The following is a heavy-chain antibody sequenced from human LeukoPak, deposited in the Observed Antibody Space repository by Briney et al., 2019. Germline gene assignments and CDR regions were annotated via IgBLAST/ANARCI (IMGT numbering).Heavy chain of an antibody. CDR2: IYYSGST. D-gene: IGHD4-17*01. V-gene: IGHV4-39*01. Sequence: SETLSLTCTVSGGSISSSSYYWGWIRQPPGKGLEWIGSIYYSGSTYYNPSLKSRVTISVDTSRNQFSLKLSSVTAADTAVYYCARLTATVTPSFDHWGQGTLVTVSS. CDR1: GGSISSSSYY. J-gene: IGHJ4*02. CDR3: ARLTATVTPSFDH.